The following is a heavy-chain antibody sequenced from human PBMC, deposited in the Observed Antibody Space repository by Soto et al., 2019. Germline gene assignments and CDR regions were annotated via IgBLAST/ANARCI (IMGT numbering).Heavy chain of an antibody. D-gene: IGHD3-10*01. CDR3: ARGYTMVRGVIFDYYYYLDV. J-gene: IGHJ6*03. V-gene: IGHV4-59*01. CDR2: IYYSGST. Sequence: PSETLSLTCTVSGGSISSYYWSWIRQPPWKGLEWIGYIYYSGSTNYNPSLKSRVTISVDTSKNQFSLKLSSVTAADTAVYYCARGYTMVRGVIFDYYYYLDVWGQGTTVTVSS. CDR1: GGSISSYY.